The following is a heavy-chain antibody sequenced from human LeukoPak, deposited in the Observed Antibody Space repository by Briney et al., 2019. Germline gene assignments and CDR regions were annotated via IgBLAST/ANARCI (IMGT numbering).Heavy chain of an antibody. Sequence: GASVKDSCKASGYTFGTHWMHWVRQAPGQGLEWMGIINPSGGSTSYAQKFQGRVTMTRDMSTSTVYMELSSLRSEDTAVYYCARVGRGATDRNWFDPWGQGTLVTVSS. J-gene: IGHJ5*02. CDR1: GYTFGTHW. CDR2: INPSGGST. V-gene: IGHV1-46*01. D-gene: IGHD1-26*01. CDR3: ARVGRGATDRNWFDP.